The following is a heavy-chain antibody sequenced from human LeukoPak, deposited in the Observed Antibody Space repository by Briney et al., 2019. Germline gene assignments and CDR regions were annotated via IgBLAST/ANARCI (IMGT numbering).Heavy chain of an antibody. Sequence: SLRLSCAASGFTFDDYSMHWVRQAPGKGLEWVSGISWNSGSIGYADSVKGRFTISRDNAKNSLYLQMNSLRAEETAVYYCARDHLYYYYMDVWGKGTTVTVSS. J-gene: IGHJ6*03. V-gene: IGHV3-9*01. CDR1: GFTFDDYS. CDR2: ISWNSGSI. CDR3: ARDHLYYYYMDV.